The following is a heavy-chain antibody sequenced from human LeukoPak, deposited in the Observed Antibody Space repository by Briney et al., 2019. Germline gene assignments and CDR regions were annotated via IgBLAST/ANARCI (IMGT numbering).Heavy chain of an antibody. D-gene: IGHD1/OR15-1a*01. CDR2: IKEDGSEK. Sequence: GGSLRLSCTTSGFTFSSYWMCWVRQAPGKGLEWLGNIKEDGSEKYDVDSVKGRFTISRDNAKNALYLQMNSLRVEDTAIYYCARGTRVGTPYNWFDPWGQGTLVTVSS. CDR3: ARGTRVGTPYNWFDP. V-gene: IGHV3-7*01. J-gene: IGHJ5*02. CDR1: GFTFSSYW.